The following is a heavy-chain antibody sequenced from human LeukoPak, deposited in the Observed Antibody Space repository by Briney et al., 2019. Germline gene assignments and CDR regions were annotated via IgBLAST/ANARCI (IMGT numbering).Heavy chain of an antibody. V-gene: IGHV3-53*01. Sequence: GGSLRLSCIASGFTVSSNYMTWVRQAPGKGLQWVSIIYNGGHTYYADSVKGRFTISRDNSKNTLYLQMNSLRAEDTAVYYCAKGSNDFWSGYYTAYFDYWGQGTLVTVSS. CDR3: AKGSNDFWSGYYTAYFDY. J-gene: IGHJ4*02. CDR2: IYNGGHT. D-gene: IGHD3-3*01. CDR1: GFTVSSNY.